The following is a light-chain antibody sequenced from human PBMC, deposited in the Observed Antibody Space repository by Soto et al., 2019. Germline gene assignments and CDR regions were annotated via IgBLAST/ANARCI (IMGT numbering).Light chain of an antibody. J-gene: IGKJ1*01. CDR1: QSVGNN. V-gene: IGKV3D-15*01. Sequence: EIVMTQSPATLSASPGERTTLSCRASQSVGNNLAWYQQKPGQAPRLLIYGASSRATGIPDRFSGSGSGTDFTLTINRLEPEDFAVYYCQQYNNWPPWTFGQGTKVDI. CDR3: QQYNNWPPWT. CDR2: GAS.